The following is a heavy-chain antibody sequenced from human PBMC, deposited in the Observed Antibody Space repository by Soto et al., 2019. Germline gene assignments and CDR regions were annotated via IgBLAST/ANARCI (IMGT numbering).Heavy chain of an antibody. V-gene: IGHV5-51*01. CDR3: ARQREAYCSIGRCPFDY. D-gene: IGHD2-2*01. J-gene: IGHJ4*02. CDR1: GYSFTTYW. CDR2: IYPGDSDA. Sequence: EVQLVQSGAEVKKPGESLKISCKASGYSFTTYWIGWVRQMPGKGLEWMGIIYPGDSDARYRPSFQGQVTSSADRSINTAYLQWSSLKASDTALYYCARQREAYCSIGRCPFDYWGQGSLVTVSS.